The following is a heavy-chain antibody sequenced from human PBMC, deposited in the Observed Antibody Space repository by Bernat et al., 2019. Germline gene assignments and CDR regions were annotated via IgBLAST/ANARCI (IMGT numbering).Heavy chain of an antibody. V-gene: IGHV3-33*01. Sequence: QVQLVESGGGVVQPGRSLRLSCAASGFTFSSYGMHWVRQAPGKGLEWVAVIWYDGSNKYYADSVKGRFTISRDNSKNTLYLQMNSLRAEDTAVYYCARERGMYYDSLTGYYPYYYYGMDVWGQGTTVTVSS. J-gene: IGHJ6*02. CDR1: GFTFSSYG. CDR2: IWYDGSNK. D-gene: IGHD3-9*01. CDR3: ARERGMYYDSLTGYYPYYYYGMDV.